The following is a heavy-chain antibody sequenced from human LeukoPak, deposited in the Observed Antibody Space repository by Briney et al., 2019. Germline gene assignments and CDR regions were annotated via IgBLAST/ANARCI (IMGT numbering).Heavy chain of an antibody. CDR1: GFTFSDYY. CDR3: ARDLEQQMVLGRFDP. CDR2: TSGSGNTI. D-gene: IGHD6-13*01. V-gene: IGHV3-11*01. Sequence: PGGSLRLSCAASGFTFSDYYMNWIRQAPGKGLEWISYTSGSGNTIYQADSVKGRFTISRDNAKNSLFLQMNSLRADDTAVYYCARDLEQQMVLGRFDPWGQGTLVIVSS. J-gene: IGHJ5*02.